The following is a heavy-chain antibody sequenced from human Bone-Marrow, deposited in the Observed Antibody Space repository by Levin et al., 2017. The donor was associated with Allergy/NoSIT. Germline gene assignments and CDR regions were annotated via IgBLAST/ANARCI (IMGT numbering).Heavy chain of an antibody. CDR3: ARSFLPGEFSIYWFGP. D-gene: IGHD3-10*01. CDR1: GFTFNSYA. CDR2: IRGRGDIT. J-gene: IGHJ5*02. V-gene: IGHV3-23*01. Sequence: TGGSLRLSCAASGFTFNSYAMNWVRQAPGKGLEWVSTIRGRGDITYYADSVKGRFTISRDNSKNTLYLQMNSLRAEDTAVYYCARSFLPGEFSIYWFGPWGQGTLVTVSS.